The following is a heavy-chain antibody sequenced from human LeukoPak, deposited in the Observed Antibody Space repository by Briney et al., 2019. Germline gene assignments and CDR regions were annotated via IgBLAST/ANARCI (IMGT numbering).Heavy chain of an antibody. V-gene: IGHV4-30-2*01. Sequence: SETLSLTCAVSGVSISSGGYSWSWIRQPPGKGLEWIGYIYHSGSTYYNPSLKSRVTISVDRSKNQFSLKLSSVTAADTAVYYCARGSRWELPLDYWGQGTLVTVPS. CDR1: GVSISSGGYS. CDR2: IYHSGST. D-gene: IGHD1-26*01. J-gene: IGHJ4*02. CDR3: ARGSRWELPLDY.